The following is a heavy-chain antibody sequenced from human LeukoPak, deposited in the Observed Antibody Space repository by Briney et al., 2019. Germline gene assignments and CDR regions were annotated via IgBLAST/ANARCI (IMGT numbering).Heavy chain of an antibody. D-gene: IGHD2-21*01. CDR2: FRHSDSEP. CDR3: ARHYSNDHTLFDF. CDR1: GYSFSTYW. Sequence: GESLRISCKVSGYSFSTYWITWVRQMPGGALEWMGRFRHSDSEPNYSPSFQGHVTISADRSITTVYLQWSSLRASDTAIYFCARHYSNDHTLFDFWGQGALVTVST. V-gene: IGHV5-10-1*01. J-gene: IGHJ4*02.